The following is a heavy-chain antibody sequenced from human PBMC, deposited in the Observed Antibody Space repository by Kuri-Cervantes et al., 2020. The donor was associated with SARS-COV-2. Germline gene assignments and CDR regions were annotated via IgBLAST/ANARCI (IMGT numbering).Heavy chain of an antibody. Sequence: GESLKISCTASGFTFNTYNMKWVRQAPGKALEWVSSISGSGSYIYYADSVKGRFTISKESGENSLYLHMNSLRGDDTAVYYCARVAGEGPIYYYYMDVWGKGTTVTVSS. CDR3: ARVAGEGPIYYYYMDV. J-gene: IGHJ6*03. CDR1: GFTFNTYN. V-gene: IGHV3-21*01. CDR2: ISGSGSYI. D-gene: IGHD2-21*01.